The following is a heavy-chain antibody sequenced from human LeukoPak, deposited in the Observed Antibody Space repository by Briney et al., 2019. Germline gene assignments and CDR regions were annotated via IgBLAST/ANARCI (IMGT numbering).Heavy chain of an antibody. J-gene: IGHJ4*02. V-gene: IGHV3-21*01. CDR2: ISSSSSYI. CDR3: ARDKNYYGSGSYSRSYYFDY. D-gene: IGHD3-10*01. Sequence: GGSLRLSCAASGFTFSSYEMNWVRQAPGKGLEWVSSISSSSSYIYYADSVKGRFTISRDNAKNSLYLQMNSLRAEDTAVYYCARDKNYYGSGSYSRSYYFDYWGQGTLVTVSS. CDR1: GFTFSSYE.